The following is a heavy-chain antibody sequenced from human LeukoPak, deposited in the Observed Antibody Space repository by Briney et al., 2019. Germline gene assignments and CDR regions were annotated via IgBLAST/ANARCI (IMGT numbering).Heavy chain of an antibody. V-gene: IGHV3-30*04. J-gene: IGHJ6*02. CDR3: ARDVYFDWPQPYYYGMDV. CDR1: GFTFSSYA. CDR2: ISYDGSNK. Sequence: GGSLRLSCAASGFTFSSYAMHWVRQAPGKGLEWVAVISYDGSNKYYADSVKGRFTIPRDNSKNTLYLQMNSLRAEDTAVYYCARDVYFDWPQPYYYGMDVWGQGTTVTVSS. D-gene: IGHD3-9*01.